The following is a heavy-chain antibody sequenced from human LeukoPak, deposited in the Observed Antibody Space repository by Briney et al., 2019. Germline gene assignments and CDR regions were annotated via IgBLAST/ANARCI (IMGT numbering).Heavy chain of an antibody. D-gene: IGHD2-15*01. CDR3: ARHLRPRRSGQGDY. CDR2: IYYSGST. V-gene: IGHV4-39*01. Sequence: SETLSLTCTVSGGSISSSHYYWDWIRQPPGKGLEWIGSIYYSGSTYYNPSLKSRVTISVDTSKNQFSLKLSSVTAADTAVYYCARHLRPRRSGQGDYWGQGTLVTVSS. CDR1: GGSISSSHYY. J-gene: IGHJ4*02.